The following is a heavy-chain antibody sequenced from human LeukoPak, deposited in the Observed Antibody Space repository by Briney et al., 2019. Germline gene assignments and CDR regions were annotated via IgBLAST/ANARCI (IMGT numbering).Heavy chain of an antibody. Sequence: GGSLRLSCAASGFTVSDSMNWVRQAPGKGLEWVSSINSNSNYIYYADSVKGRFTISRDNAKDSLYLQMNSLRAEDTAVDYCAGEKFAGGFLQHLGQGTLVTVSS. CDR1: GFTVSDS. V-gene: IGHV3-21*01. CDR3: AGEKFAGGFLQH. J-gene: IGHJ1*01. CDR2: INSNSNYI. D-gene: IGHD2-21*01.